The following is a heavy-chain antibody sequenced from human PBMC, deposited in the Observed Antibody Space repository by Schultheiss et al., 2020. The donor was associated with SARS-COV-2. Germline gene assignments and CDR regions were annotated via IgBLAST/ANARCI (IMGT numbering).Heavy chain of an antibody. CDR1: GGSISSSSYY. V-gene: IGHV4-39*01. CDR2: IYHTGST. CDR3: ARHGPEEYGWGSYRSKYYFDY. Sequence: SETLSLTCTVSGGSISSSSYYWGWIRQPPGKGLEWIGYIYHTGSTYYNPSLKSRVTISVDTSKNQFSLKLSSVTAADTAVYYCARHGPEEYGWGSYRSKYYFDYWGQGTLVTVSS. J-gene: IGHJ4*02. D-gene: IGHD3-16*02.